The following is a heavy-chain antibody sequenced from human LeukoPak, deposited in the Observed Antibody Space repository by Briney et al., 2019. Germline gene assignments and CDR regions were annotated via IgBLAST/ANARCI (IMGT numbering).Heavy chain of an antibody. D-gene: IGHD3-10*01. CDR1: GGSVSSGSYY. Sequence: LSLTCTVSGGSVSSGSYYWSWIRQAPGKGLEWVSYISSSGNTIYYADSVKGRFTISRDNAKNSLYLQMNSLRAEDTAVYYCARDFRAAFDPWGQGTLVTVSS. CDR2: ISSSGNTI. J-gene: IGHJ5*02. V-gene: IGHV3-11*01. CDR3: ARDFRAAFDP.